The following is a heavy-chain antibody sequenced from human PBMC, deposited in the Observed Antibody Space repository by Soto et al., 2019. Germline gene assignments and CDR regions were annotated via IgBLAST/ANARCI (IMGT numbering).Heavy chain of an antibody. J-gene: IGHJ6*02. CDR2: ISSSSSYT. V-gene: IGHV3-11*06. Sequence: PGGSLRLSCAASGFTFSDYYMSWIRQAPGKGLEWVSYISSSSSYTNYADSVKGRFTISRDNAKNSLYLQMNSLRAEDTAVYYCARGYNWNYLRYYYYGMDVWGQGTTVTVSS. CDR1: GFTFSDYY. D-gene: IGHD1-7*01. CDR3: ARGYNWNYLRYYYYGMDV.